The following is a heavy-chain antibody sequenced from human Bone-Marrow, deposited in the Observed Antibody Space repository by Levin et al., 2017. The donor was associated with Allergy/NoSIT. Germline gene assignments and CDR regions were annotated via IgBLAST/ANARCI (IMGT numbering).Heavy chain of an antibody. CDR1: GGSFRTSSYY. D-gene: IGHD3-10*02. Sequence: SETLSLTCTVSGGSFRTSSYYWGWIRQSPGKGLEWIGSLSYTDNTYYNPSLKSRGTISVDTPGNQFSLKLSSVTTADTAVYYCVRHQGTSYYFPTPHYNAMDVWGQGTTVTVSS. CDR3: VRHQGTSYYFPTPHYNAMDV. CDR2: LSYTDNT. V-gene: IGHV4-39*01. J-gene: IGHJ6*02.